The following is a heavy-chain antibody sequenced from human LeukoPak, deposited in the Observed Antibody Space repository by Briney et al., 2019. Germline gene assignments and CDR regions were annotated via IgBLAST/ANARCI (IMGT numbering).Heavy chain of an antibody. D-gene: IGHD6-19*01. CDR2: IKQDGSQK. V-gene: IGHV3-7*01. CDR1: GFTFSGYW. J-gene: IGHJ4*02. CDR3: ARARWVSGCYYFDY. Sequence: PGGSPRLSCVASGFTFSGYWMSWVRHPPGKGLEWVANIKQDGSQKYHVDSVKGRFTISRDNAKNSLYLQMDSLRAEDTAIYYCARARWVSGCYYFDYWGQGTLVTVSS.